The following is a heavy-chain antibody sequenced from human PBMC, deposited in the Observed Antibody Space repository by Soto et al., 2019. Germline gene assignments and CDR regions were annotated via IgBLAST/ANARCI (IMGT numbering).Heavy chain of an antibody. V-gene: IGHV1-69*02. CDR1: GDTFNFYT. CDR2: IIPMLGMS. D-gene: IGHD3-10*01. J-gene: IGHJ4*02. CDR3: ATNYGSGSTHFDY. Sequence: QVQLVQSGAEVKKPGSSVRVSCTASGDTFNFYTISWVRQVPGQGPEWMGRIIPMLGMSNYARKFQGRVTIMTDKSTSTVYMNLSGLTSEDTAVYYCATNYGSGSTHFDYWGQGTLVTVSS.